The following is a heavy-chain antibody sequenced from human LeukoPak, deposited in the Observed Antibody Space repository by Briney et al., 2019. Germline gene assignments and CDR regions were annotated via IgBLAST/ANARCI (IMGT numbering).Heavy chain of an antibody. J-gene: IGHJ4*02. CDR3: ASGPPFLKYFEY. Sequence: GGSLRLSGAASGFTFSSYAMSWVRQAPGKGLEWVSTISVGAEYIFYADSVKGRFTISRDDSNNALYLQMHSLRAEDTALYYCASGPPFLKYFEYWGQGTLVTVSS. D-gene: IGHD3-3*01. CDR1: GFTFSSYA. V-gene: IGHV3-23*01. CDR2: ISVGAEYI.